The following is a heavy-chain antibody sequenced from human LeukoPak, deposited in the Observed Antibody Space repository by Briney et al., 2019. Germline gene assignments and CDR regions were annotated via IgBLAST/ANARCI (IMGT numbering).Heavy chain of an antibody. D-gene: IGHD6-6*01. J-gene: IGHJ1*01. CDR2: IYSGGNT. Sequence: GGSLRLSCAASGFTVSSNYMSWVRQAPGKGLEWVSVIYSGGNTYYADSVKGRFTISRANSKNTLYLQMNSLRAEDTAVYYCARQFKQLVDPEYFEHWGQGTLVTVSS. CDR1: GFTVSSNY. CDR3: ARQFKQLVDPEYFEH. V-gene: IGHV3-53*01.